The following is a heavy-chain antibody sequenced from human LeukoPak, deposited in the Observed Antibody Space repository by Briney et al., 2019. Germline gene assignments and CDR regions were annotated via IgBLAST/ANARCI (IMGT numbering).Heavy chain of an antibody. CDR3: ARDRGMITFGEPGD. CDR2: ISAYNGNT. D-gene: IGHD3-16*01. V-gene: IGHV1-18*01. J-gene: IGHJ4*02. CDR1: GYTFTSYG. Sequence: GASVKVSCKASGYTFTSYGISWVRQAPGQGLEWMGWISAYNGNTNYAQKLQGRVTMTTDTSTSTAYMELRSLRSDDTAVYYCARDRGMITFGEPGDWGQGTLVTVSS.